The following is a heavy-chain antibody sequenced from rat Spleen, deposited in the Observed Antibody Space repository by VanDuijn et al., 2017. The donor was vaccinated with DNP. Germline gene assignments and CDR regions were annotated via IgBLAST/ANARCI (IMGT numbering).Heavy chain of an antibody. D-gene: IGHD1-7*01. J-gene: IGHJ3*01. CDR2: MWSDGDT. V-gene: IGHV2-32*01. CDR1: GFSLTKYH. Sequence: QVQLEESGPGLVQPSQTLSLTCTVSGFSLTKYHVHWVRQPPGTGLEWMGVMWSDGDTSYNSTLKSRLSVSRDTSKSQVFLKMNSLQTEDTATYYCARDHPWGWFAYWGQGTLVTVSS. CDR3: ARDHPWGWFAY.